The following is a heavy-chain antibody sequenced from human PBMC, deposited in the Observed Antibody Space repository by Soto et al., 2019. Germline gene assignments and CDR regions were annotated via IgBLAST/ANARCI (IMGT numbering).Heavy chain of an antibody. Sequence: SVKVSCKASGGTFSSYAISWVRQAPGQGLEWMGGIIPIFGTANYAQKFQGRVTITADESTSTAYMELSSLRSEDTAVYYCAGSPRREFATGLITIFGVVPPYYYYGMDVWGQGTTVTVYS. J-gene: IGHJ6*02. CDR2: IIPIFGTA. CDR3: AGSPRREFATGLITIFGVVPPYYYYGMDV. CDR1: GGTFSSYA. D-gene: IGHD3-3*01. V-gene: IGHV1-69*13.